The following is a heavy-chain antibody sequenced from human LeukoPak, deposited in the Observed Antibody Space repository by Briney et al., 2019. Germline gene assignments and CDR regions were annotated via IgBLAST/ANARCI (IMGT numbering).Heavy chain of an antibody. V-gene: IGHV4-59*01. D-gene: IGHD2-2*01. CDR1: GGSISRYY. Sequence: SETLSHTCTVSGGSISRYYWTWIRQSPGKGLEWIGYIHYSGSTNYNPSLKSRVTISLDTSKSQFSLKLSSVTAADTAVYYCARADGTNYYYYGMDVWGQGTTVPVSS. CDR3: ARADGTNYYYYGMDV. J-gene: IGHJ6*02. CDR2: IHYSGST.